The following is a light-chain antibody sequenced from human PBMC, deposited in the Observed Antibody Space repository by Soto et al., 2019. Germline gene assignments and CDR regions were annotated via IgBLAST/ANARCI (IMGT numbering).Light chain of an antibody. V-gene: IGKV1-5*03. CDR3: QQNDNLRWT. CDR2: KAS. J-gene: IGKJ1*01. Sequence: DIKMTQSPSTLSGSVGDRVTITCRASRTISSWLALYQLIPGKAPKLLIYKASTLKSGVPSRFSGSGSGTDFTFTINSLQPEDIATYNCQQNDNLRWTFGQMTKV. CDR1: RTISSW.